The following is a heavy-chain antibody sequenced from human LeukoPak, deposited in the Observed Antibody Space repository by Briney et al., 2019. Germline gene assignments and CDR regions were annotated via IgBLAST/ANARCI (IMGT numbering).Heavy chain of an antibody. J-gene: IGHJ4*02. Sequence: GGSLRFSCAASAFTFSNYAMSWVRQAPGKGLEWVSVISSTGVTTYYADSVRGRFTISRDNSNNTVYLQMNSLRAEDTALYYCARLYASSWYYFDYWGQGTLVTVSS. CDR1: AFTFSNYA. CDR3: ARLYASSWYYFDY. D-gene: IGHD6-13*01. V-gene: IGHV3-23*01. CDR2: ISSTGVTT.